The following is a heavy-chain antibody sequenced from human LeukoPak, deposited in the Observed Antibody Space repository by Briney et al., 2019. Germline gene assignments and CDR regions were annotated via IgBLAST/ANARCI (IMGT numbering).Heavy chain of an antibody. J-gene: IGHJ4*02. CDR2: VSGSGGST. CDR3: ARARSGYYGDY. D-gene: IGHD5-12*01. CDR1: GFTFSSYA. V-gene: IGHV3-23*01. Sequence: GGSPRLSCAASGFTFSSYAMSWVRQAPGKGLEWVSTVSGSGGSTDYADSVKGRFTISRDNSKNTLYLQMNSLRAEDTAVYYCARARSGYYGDYWGQGTLVTVSS.